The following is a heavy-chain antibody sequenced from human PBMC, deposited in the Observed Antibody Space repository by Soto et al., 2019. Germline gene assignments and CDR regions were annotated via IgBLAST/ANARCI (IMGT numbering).Heavy chain of an antibody. D-gene: IGHD5-12*01. CDR1: GFTFDDYA. V-gene: IGHV3-9*01. Sequence: GGSLRLSCAASGFTFDDYAMHWVRQAPGKGLEWVSGISWNSGSIGYADSVKGRFTISRDNAKNSLYLQMNSLRAEDTAVYYCAKGGYKDYYYGMDVWGQGTTVTVSS. CDR2: ISWNSGSI. CDR3: AKGGYKDYYYGMDV. J-gene: IGHJ6*02.